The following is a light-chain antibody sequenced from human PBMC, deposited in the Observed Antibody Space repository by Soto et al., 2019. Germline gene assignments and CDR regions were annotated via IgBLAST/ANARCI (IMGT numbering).Light chain of an antibody. CDR1: QSVSSK. CDR2: GAS. CDR3: LPYNNWPFT. J-gene: IGKJ2*01. Sequence: EIVMTQSPATLSVSPGEGATLSCKASQSVSSKLAWYQQKPGQAPRVLIYGASTRATGIPARFSGSGSGTEFTLTISSLQSEDFAVYYCLPYNNWPFTFGQGTKLEIK. V-gene: IGKV3-15*01.